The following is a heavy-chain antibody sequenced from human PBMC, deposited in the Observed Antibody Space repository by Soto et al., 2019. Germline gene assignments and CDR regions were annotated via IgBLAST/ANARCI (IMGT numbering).Heavy chain of an antibody. D-gene: IGHD2-8*01. CDR3: ARGHVLMVYATKGHWFYP. CDR1: GYTFTSYC. CDR2: ISPYSGNT. V-gene: IGHV1-18*01. J-gene: IGHJ5*02. Sequence: ASVKVSCKASGYTFTSYCISWVRQAPGQGLEWMGLISPYSGNTSYAQKLQGRVTMTTDTSTSTVYMELSSLRSEDTAVYYCARGHVLMVYATKGHWFYPWGQGTLVTVS.